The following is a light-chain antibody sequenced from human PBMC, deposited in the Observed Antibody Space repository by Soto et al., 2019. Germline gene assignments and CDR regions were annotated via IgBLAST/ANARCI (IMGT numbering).Light chain of an antibody. CDR3: QQYGSLLPNT. Sequence: EIVLTQSPGTLSLSPGERATLSCRASQSVSSSYLAWYQQKPGQAPRLLIYGASSRATGIPDRFSGSGSGTDFTLTISRLEPEDFAVYYCQQYGSLLPNTFGQGTKLEIK. V-gene: IGKV3-20*01. CDR1: QSVSSSY. J-gene: IGKJ2*01. CDR2: GAS.